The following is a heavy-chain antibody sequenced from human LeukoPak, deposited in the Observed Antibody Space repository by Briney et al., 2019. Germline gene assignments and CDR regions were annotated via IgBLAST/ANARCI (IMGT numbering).Heavy chain of an antibody. CDR3: ARGPYSSGFDAFDI. CDR1: GYTFTSYD. D-gene: IGHD6-19*01. J-gene: IGHJ3*02. Sequence: ASVKVSCKASGYTFTSYDINWVRQATGQGLEWMGWMNPNSGNTGYAQKFQGRVTMTRNTSISTAYMELSSLRSEDTAVYYCARGPYSSGFDAFDIWGQGTMVTASS. CDR2: MNPNSGNT. V-gene: IGHV1-8*01.